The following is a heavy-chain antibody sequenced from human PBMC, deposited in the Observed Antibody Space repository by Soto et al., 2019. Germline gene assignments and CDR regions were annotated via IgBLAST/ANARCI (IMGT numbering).Heavy chain of an antibody. CDR1: GYTFTGYY. CDR3: ARDPLYCSGGSCYPDYYFDY. D-gene: IGHD2-15*01. CDR2: INPNSGGT. Sequence: ASVKVSCKASGYTFTGYYMHWVRQALGQGLEWMGWINPNSGGTNYAQKFQGWVTMTRDTSISTAYMELSRLRSDDTAVYYCARDPLYCSGGSCYPDYYFDYWGQGTLVT. V-gene: IGHV1-2*04. J-gene: IGHJ4*02.